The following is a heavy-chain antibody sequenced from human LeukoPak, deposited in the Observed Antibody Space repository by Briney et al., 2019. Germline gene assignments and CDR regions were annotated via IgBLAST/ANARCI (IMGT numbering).Heavy chain of an antibody. CDR2: IYTSGTT. D-gene: IGHD5-18*01. J-gene: IGHJ3*02. Sequence: PSETLSLTSSVSGDSISPYYWSWIRQPAGKGLEWIGRIYTSGTTYYNPSLKSRVTFSLDTSKNHFSLKLTSVTAADTAVYYCATKTAPPRRVDSSDILVQGTMVTVSS. CDR3: ATKTAPPRRVDSSDI. V-gene: IGHV4-4*07. CDR1: GDSISPYY.